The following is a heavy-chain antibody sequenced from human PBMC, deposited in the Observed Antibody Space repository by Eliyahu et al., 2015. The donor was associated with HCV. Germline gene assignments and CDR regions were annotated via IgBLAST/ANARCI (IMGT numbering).Heavy chain of an antibody. V-gene: IGHV3-9*01. J-gene: IGHJ6*02. CDR1: GFPFDDYA. CDR2: INWNSYSI. Sequence: VQVVESGGGWVQPGKSLRLSCVASGFPFDDYAMHWVRQAPGKGLEWVSGINWNSYSIDYADSVKGRFTISRDNANNPLYLQMNSLRAEDTAFYYCAKGAATFYNYAMDVWGQGTTVTVSS. CDR3: AKGAATFYNYAMDV.